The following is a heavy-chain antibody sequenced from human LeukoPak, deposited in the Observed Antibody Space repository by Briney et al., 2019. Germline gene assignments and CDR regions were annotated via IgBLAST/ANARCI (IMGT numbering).Heavy chain of an antibody. V-gene: IGHV4-39*07. J-gene: IGHJ3*02. CDR1: GGSISSSSYY. Sequence: SETLSLTCTVSGGSISSSSYYWGWIRQPPGKGLEWIGSIYYSGSTYYNPSLKSRVTISVGTSKNQFSLKLSSVTAADTAVYYCARWDATARGNDAFDIWGQGTMVTVSS. D-gene: IGHD2-21*02. CDR3: ARWDATARGNDAFDI. CDR2: IYYSGST.